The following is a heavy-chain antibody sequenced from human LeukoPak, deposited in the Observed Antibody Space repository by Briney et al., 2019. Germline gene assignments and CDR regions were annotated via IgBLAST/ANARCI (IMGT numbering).Heavy chain of an antibody. D-gene: IGHD6-13*01. CDR3: AREYSSSWLRNENHDAFDI. CDR2: IIPIFGTA. CDR1: GGTFSSYA. Sequence: SVKVSCKASGGTFSSYAISWVRQAPGHGLEWMGGIIPIFGTANYAQKFQGRVTITADESTSTAYMELSSLRSEDTAVYYCAREYSSSWLRNENHDAFDIWGQGTMVTVSS. J-gene: IGHJ3*02. V-gene: IGHV1-69*13.